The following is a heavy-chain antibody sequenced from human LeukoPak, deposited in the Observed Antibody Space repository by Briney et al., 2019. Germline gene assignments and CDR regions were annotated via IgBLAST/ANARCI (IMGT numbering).Heavy chain of an antibody. CDR3: ASTIMVRGVTPYFDY. V-gene: IGHV4-39*01. D-gene: IGHD3-10*01. J-gene: IGHJ4*02. CDR1: GGSISSSSYY. CDR2: VYYSGST. Sequence: SETLSLTCTVSGGSISSSSYYWGWVRQPPGKGLGWIGRVYYSGSTYYNPSLTSRVTISVDTSKNQFSLKLSSVTAADAAVYYCASTIMVRGVTPYFDYWGQGTLVTVSS.